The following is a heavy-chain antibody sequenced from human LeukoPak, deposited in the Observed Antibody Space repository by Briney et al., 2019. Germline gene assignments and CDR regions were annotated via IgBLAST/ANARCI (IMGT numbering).Heavy chain of an antibody. J-gene: IGHJ3*02. D-gene: IGHD3-22*01. CDR3: AREAYYYDSSGYSKGGLLFDI. V-gene: IGHV4-59*01. Sequence: SETLSLTCTVSGGSISSYYWSWIRQPPGKGLEWIGYIYYSGSTNYNPSLKSRVTISVDTSKNQFSLKLSSVTAADTAVYYCAREAYYYDSSGYSKGGLLFDIWGQGTMVTVSS. CDR1: GGSISSYY. CDR2: IYYSGST.